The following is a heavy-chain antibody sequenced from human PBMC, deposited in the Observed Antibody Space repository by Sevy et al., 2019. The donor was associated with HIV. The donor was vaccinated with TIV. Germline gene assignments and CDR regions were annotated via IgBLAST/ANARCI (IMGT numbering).Heavy chain of an antibody. J-gene: IGHJ3*01. CDR1: GDSVSRTDVA. Sequence: SQTLSLTCAISGDSVSRTDVAWNWIRQSPSRGLEWLGRTWYASKWYNDYAISVKSRLTINPDTTRNQVSLHLSSVTPEDTAVYDCARQKNSGFDVWGQGTVVTVSS. V-gene: IGHV6-1*01. D-gene: IGHD6-19*01. CDR2: TWYASKWYN. CDR3: ARQKNSGFDV.